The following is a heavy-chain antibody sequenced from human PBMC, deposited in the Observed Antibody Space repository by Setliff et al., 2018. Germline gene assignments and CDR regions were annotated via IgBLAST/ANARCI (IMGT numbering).Heavy chain of an antibody. V-gene: IGHV4-34*01. CDR3: ARGRNVAARLLDS. J-gene: IGHJ4*02. Sequence: SETLSLTCAAYGGTFSDYYWTWIRQPPGKGLEWVGEINHTGTTKYNPSLQSRVTISIDTSKDQFSLTVTSVTAADTAMYYCARGRNVAARLLDSWGQGTLVTVSS. CDR2: INHTGTT. D-gene: IGHD6-6*01. CDR1: GGTFSDYY.